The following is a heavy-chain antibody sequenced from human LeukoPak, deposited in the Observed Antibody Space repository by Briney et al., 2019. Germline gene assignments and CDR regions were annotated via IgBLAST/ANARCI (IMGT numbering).Heavy chain of an antibody. V-gene: IGHV4-38-2*02. J-gene: IGHJ4*02. CDR1: GYSISSGYY. Sequence: PSETLSLTCTVSGYSISSGYYWGWIRQPPGKGLEWIGSIYHSGSTYYNPSLKSRVTISVDKSKNQFSLKLSSVTAADTAVYYCASSYYDILTGYYLFDYWGQGTLVTVSS. CDR2: IYHSGST. CDR3: ASSYYDILTGYYLFDY. D-gene: IGHD3-9*01.